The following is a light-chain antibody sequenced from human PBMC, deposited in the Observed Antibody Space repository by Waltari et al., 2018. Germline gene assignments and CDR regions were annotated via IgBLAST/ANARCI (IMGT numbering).Light chain of an antibody. CDR2: YNN. CDR3: ASWDDGLNGWV. V-gene: IGLV1-44*01. CDR1: SSNIGNNP. J-gene: IGLJ3*02. Sequence: QSVLTQAPSASGTPGQRVIISCSGSSSNIGNNPVNWYQKVPGTAPKLLIFYNNERPSGVPDRLSGSKSGTSASLAISGLQSEDEADYYCASWDDGLNGWVFGGGTRLTVL.